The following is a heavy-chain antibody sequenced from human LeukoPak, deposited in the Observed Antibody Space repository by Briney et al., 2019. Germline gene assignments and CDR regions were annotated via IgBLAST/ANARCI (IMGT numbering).Heavy chain of an antibody. CDR3: ARESVYSSGLYDAFDI. D-gene: IGHD6-19*01. CDR1: GYTFTSYD. J-gene: IGHJ3*02. Sequence: ASVKVSCKASGYTFTSYDINWVRQATGQGLEWMGWMSPNSGDTGYAQKFQGRVTMTRNTSISTAYLWLSSLRSEDTAMYYCARESVYSSGLYDAFDIWGQGTMVTVSS. V-gene: IGHV1-8*01. CDR2: MSPNSGDT.